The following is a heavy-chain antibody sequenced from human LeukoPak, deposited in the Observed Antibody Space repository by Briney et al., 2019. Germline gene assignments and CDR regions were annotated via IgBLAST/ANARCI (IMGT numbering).Heavy chain of an antibody. J-gene: IGHJ3*02. D-gene: IGHD6-19*01. CDR2: ISSSSSTI. CDR1: GFTFSDYY. CDR3: ARRSSGWDHDAFDI. Sequence: GGSLRLSCAASGFTFSDYYMSWIRQAPGKGLEWVSYISSSSSTIYYADSVKGRFTISRDNAKNSLYLQMNSLRAEDTAVYYCARRSSGWDHDAFDIWGQGTMVTVSS. V-gene: IGHV3-11*04.